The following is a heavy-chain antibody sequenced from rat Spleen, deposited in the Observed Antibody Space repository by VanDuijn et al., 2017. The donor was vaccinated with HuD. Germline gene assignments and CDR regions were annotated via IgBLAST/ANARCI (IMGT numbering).Heavy chain of an antibody. CDR3: ARARGFYGYTYHFDY. CDR2: INNDSRTK. Sequence: EVKLVESGGGLVQPGRSLKLSCVASGFNFKDYWMGWVRQAPGKGLEWIGEINNDSRTKKYSPSLRDKFIISRDNAQNTLYLHMSKLGSEDTAIYYCARARGFYGYTYHFDYWGQGVMVTVSS. CDR1: GFNFKDYW. D-gene: IGHD1-6*01. J-gene: IGHJ2*01. V-gene: IGHV4-2*01.